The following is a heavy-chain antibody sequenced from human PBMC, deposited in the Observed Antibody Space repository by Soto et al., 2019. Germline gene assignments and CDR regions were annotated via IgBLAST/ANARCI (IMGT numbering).Heavy chain of an antibody. Sequence: PWGSLRLSCAASGFTFSSYAMSWVRQAPGKGLEWVSAISGSGGSTYYADSVKGRFTISRDNSKNTLYLQMNSLRAEDTAVYYCARHAEPMVRGVTRYYYYYYGMDVWGQGTTVTVSS. V-gene: IGHV3-23*01. CDR2: ISGSGGST. D-gene: IGHD3-10*01. CDR3: ARHAEPMVRGVTRYYYYYYGMDV. CDR1: GFTFSSYA. J-gene: IGHJ6*02.